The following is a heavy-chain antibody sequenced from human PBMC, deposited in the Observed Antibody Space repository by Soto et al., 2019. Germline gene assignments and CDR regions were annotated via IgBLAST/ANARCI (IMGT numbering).Heavy chain of an antibody. V-gene: IGHV3-66*01. CDR2: VDRGGST. D-gene: IGHD3-3*01. CDR1: GFSVSDNY. J-gene: IGHJ4*02. Sequence: EVQLVESGGGLAQPGGSLRISCTSSGFSVSDNYMSWDRQAPGKELEWVSSVDRGGSTNYADSVKGRFTISRDNSKNTVYLQINSLRDEDTAVYYCARVVGDYDPFFDYWGQGTLVSVSS. CDR3: ARVVGDYDPFFDY.